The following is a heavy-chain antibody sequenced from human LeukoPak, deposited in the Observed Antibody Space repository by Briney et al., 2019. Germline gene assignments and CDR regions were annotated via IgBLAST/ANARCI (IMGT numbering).Heavy chain of an antibody. D-gene: IGHD3-16*01. Sequence: SETLFLTCTVSGGSISPYYWSWIRQPPGKGLEWIGYIYYIGTTNYNPSLKSRVTISVDTSNNQFSLKLSSVNAADTAVYYCARGGGYFDYWGQGTLVPVSS. CDR3: ARGGGYFDY. CDR1: GGSISPYY. V-gene: IGHV4-59*01. CDR2: IYYIGTT. J-gene: IGHJ4*02.